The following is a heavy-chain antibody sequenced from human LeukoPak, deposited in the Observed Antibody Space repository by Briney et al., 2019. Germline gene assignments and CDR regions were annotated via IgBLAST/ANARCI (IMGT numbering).Heavy chain of an antibody. CDR1: GYTLTELS. V-gene: IGHV1-24*01. CDR3: ARGGYYDSSNAFDI. J-gene: IGHJ3*02. Sequence: ASVEVSCKVSGYTLTELSMHWVRQAPGKGVEWMGGFDPEDGETIYAQKFQGRVTMTEDTSTDTAYMELSSLRSEDTAVYYCARGGYYDSSNAFDIWGQGTMVTVSS. D-gene: IGHD3-22*01. CDR2: FDPEDGET.